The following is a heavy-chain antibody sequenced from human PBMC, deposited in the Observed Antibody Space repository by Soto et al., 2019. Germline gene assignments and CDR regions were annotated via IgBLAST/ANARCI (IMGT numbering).Heavy chain of an antibody. CDR3: EGDLGYYESRGGRPYDVFDI. Sequence: ASVKVSCKASGYTFTSYGISWVRQAPGQGLEWMGWISAYNGNTNYAQKLQGRVTMTTDTSTSTAYMELRSLRSDNTAEYYCEGDLGYYESRGGRPYDVFDIWGKGKMVP. D-gene: IGHD3-22*01. J-gene: IGHJ3*02. V-gene: IGHV1-18*01. CDR1: GYTFTSYG. CDR2: ISAYNGNT.